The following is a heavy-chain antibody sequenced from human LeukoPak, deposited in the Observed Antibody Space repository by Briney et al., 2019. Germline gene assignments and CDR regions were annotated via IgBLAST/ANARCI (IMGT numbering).Heavy chain of an antibody. Sequence: PGRSLRLSCAASGFTFSSYGMHWVRQAPGKGLEWVAVISYDGSNKYYADSVKGRFTISRDNSKNTLYLQMNSLRAEDTAVYYCAKDGNSGSYYAMNYYFDYWGQGTLVTVSS. J-gene: IGHJ4*02. CDR2: ISYDGSNK. V-gene: IGHV3-30*18. D-gene: IGHD1-26*01. CDR3: AKDGNSGSYYAMNYYFDY. CDR1: GFTFSSYG.